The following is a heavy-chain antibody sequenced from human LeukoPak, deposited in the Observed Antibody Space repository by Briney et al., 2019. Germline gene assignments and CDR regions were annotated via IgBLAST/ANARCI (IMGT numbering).Heavy chain of an antibody. CDR3: ATNSVGSVDV. J-gene: IGHJ6*02. Sequence: GGSLRLSCAASGFTFSRYEMNWVRQAPGKGLEWISYISSSGSSIYYADSVKGRFTISRDNTKSSLFLQMNSLRAEDMAVYYCATNSVGSVDVWGQGTTVTVSS. CDR1: GFTFSRYE. CDR2: ISSSGSSI. D-gene: IGHD3-10*01. V-gene: IGHV3-48*03.